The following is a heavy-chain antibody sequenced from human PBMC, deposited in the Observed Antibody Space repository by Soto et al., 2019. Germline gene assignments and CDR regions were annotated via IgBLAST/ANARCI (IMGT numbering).Heavy chain of an antibody. D-gene: IGHD2-15*01. CDR1: GFKFDDYA. V-gene: IGHV3-9*01. CDR3: AKAVFDSLSGTSDYFVDN. CDR2: ITWSGGTI. Sequence: EVQLVESGGGLVQPGRSLRLSCAASGFKFDDYAMHWVRQAPGKGLEWVSGITWSGGTIGYADAVKGRFTISRDNAKTSMYLQLNSLRPEDTAFYYCAKAVFDSLSGTSDYFVDNWGQGTLVTVSS. J-gene: IGHJ4*02.